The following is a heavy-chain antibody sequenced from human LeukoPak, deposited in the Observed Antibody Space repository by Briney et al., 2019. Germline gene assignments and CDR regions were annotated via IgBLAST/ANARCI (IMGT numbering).Heavy chain of an antibody. CDR3: ARDRPYYYDSSGPFDY. J-gene: IGHJ4*02. D-gene: IGHD3-22*01. Sequence: SETLSLTCTASGGSITNYYWSWIRQPAGKGLEWIGRIYTSGSTNYNPSLKSRVTISVDTSKNQFSLKLSSVTAADTAVYYCARDRPYYYDSSGPFDYWGQGTLVTVSS. V-gene: IGHV4-4*07. CDR1: GGSITNYY. CDR2: IYTSGST.